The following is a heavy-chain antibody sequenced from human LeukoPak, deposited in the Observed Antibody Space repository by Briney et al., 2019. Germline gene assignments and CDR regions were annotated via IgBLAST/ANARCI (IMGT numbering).Heavy chain of an antibody. J-gene: IGHJ5*02. V-gene: IGHV3-30*18. CDR3: AKVLYEFGES. D-gene: IGHD3-10*01. CDR1: GFTFSSYS. CDR2: ISYDGSNK. Sequence: GGSLRLSCAASGFTFSSYSMRWVRQAPGKGLEWVAVISYDGSNKYYADSVKGRFTISRDNSKNTLYLQMNSLRAEDTAVYYCAKVLYEFGESWGQGTLVTVSS.